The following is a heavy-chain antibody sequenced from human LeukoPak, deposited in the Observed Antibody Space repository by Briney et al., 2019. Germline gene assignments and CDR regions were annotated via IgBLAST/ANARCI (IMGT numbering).Heavy chain of an antibody. J-gene: IGHJ5*02. Sequence: ASVKVSCKASGYTFTSYDINWVRQATGQGLEWMGWMNPNSGNTDYAQKFQGRVTMTRNTSISTAYMGLSSLRSDDTAVYYCARLVRGIIITKSYNWFDPWGQGTLVTVSS. CDR1: GYTFTSYD. CDR2: MNPNSGNT. D-gene: IGHD3-10*01. CDR3: ARLVRGIIITKSYNWFDP. V-gene: IGHV1-8*01.